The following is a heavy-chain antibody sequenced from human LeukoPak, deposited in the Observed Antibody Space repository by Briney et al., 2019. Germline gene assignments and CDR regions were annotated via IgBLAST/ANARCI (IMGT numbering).Heavy chain of an antibody. CDR2: INPNSGGT. CDR1: GYTFTGYY. Sequence: ASVKVSCKASGYTFTGYYMYWVRQAPGQGLEWMGWINPNSGGTNYPQKFQGRVTMTRDTSISTAYMELSRLRSDDTAVYYCARAVGSGSYFDYWGQGTLVTVSS. V-gene: IGHV1-2*02. CDR3: ARAVGSGSYFDY. D-gene: IGHD3-10*01. J-gene: IGHJ4*02.